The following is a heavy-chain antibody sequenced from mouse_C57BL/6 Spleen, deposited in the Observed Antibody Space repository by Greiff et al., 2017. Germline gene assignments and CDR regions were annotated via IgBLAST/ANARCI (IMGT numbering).Heavy chain of an antibody. Sequence: QVQLQQSGPGLVAPSQSLSITCTVSGFSLTSYAISWVRQPPGKGLEWLGVIWNGGGTNYNFALKSRLRISKDNSKSQVYLKMNSLQTDDTAMYYCARNDPVNAMDYWGQGTSVTVSS. CDR1: GFSLTSYA. CDR2: IWNGGGT. CDR3: ARNDPVNAMDY. V-gene: IGHV2-9-1*01. J-gene: IGHJ4*01.